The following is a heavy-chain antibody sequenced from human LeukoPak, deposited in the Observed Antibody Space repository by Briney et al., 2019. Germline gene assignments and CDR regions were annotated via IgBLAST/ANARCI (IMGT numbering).Heavy chain of an antibody. CDR2: ISSSGSTI. CDR3: ARASYYYDSSGYYYYFDY. J-gene: IGHJ4*02. Sequence: GGSLRLSCAASGFTFSSYEMNWVRQAPGKGLEWVSYISSSGSTIYYADSVKGRFTISRDNAKNSLYLPMNSLRAEDTAVYYCARASYYYDSSGYYYYFDYWGQGTLVTVSS. V-gene: IGHV3-48*03. CDR1: GFTFSSYE. D-gene: IGHD3-22*01.